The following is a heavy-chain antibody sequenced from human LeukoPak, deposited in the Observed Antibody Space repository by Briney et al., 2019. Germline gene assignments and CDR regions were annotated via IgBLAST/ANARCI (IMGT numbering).Heavy chain of an antibody. CDR1: GFTFSNYW. Sequence: GGSLRLSCTASGFTFSNYWMTWVRQAPGKGLEWVANIKQDGSEKQYVDSVKGRFAISRDNAKKSLYLQINTLRAEDTAVYYCVRGPHIAATSYWGQGTLVTVSS. V-gene: IGHV3-7*03. CDR2: IKQDGSEK. D-gene: IGHD6-25*01. CDR3: VRGPHIAATSY. J-gene: IGHJ4*02.